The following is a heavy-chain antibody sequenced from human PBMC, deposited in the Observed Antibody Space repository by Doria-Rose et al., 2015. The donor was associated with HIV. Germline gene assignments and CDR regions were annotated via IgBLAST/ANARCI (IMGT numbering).Heavy chain of an antibody. D-gene: IGHD6-13*01. Sequence: QITLKESGPVLVKPTETLTLTCTVSGVSLSSPGMGVSWIRQPPGKALEWLAIIFADDVSAYKTSRKSRLTISRCTSKSQVVLTMTDMDPVDTATYYCARIKSSRWYHKYYFDFWGQGTLVIVSA. V-gene: IGHV2-26*01. CDR2: IFADDVS. J-gene: IGHJ4*02. CDR3: ARIKSSRWYHKYYFDF. CDR1: GVSLSSPGMG.